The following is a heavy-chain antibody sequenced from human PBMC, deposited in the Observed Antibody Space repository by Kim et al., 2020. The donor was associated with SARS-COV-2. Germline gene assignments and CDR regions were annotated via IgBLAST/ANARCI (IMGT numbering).Heavy chain of an antibody. D-gene: IGHD5-12*01. V-gene: IGHV4-31*02. J-gene: IGHJ3*02. CDR3: ERGAGWLDAVEI. Sequence: YYNPSLKKRVTISVDTSKNQFSLKLSSVTAADTAVYYCERGAGWLDAVEIWGQGTMVTVSS.